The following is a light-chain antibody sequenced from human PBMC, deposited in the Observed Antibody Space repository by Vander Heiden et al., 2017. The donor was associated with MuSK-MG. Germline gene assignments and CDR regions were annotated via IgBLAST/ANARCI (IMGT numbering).Light chain of an antibody. Sequence: DIVMTQSPDSLSVSLGERATISCKSSQSLFYSSNYKNDLAWYQQKPGRPPELLIYWASTRKTGVPDRFSGSGSGTDFTLSISSLQAEHEAVYYCQRDEETPRTFGQGTRLEIK. V-gene: IGKV4-1*01. CDR2: WAS. J-gene: IGKJ2*01. CDR1: QSLFYSSNYKND. CDR3: QRDEETPRT.